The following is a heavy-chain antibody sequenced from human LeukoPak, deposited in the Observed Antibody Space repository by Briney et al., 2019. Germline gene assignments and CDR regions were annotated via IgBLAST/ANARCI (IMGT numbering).Heavy chain of an antibody. CDR1: GFTFDDYT. CDR2: ISWDGGST. J-gene: IGHJ6*03. CDR3: AKGPRAHYMDV. V-gene: IGHV3-43*01. Sequence: GGSLRLSCAASGFTFDDYTMHWVRHAPGKGLEWVSLISWDGGSTYYADSVKGRFTISRDNSKNSLYLQMNSLRTEDTALYYCAKGPRAHYMDVWGKGTTVTVSS.